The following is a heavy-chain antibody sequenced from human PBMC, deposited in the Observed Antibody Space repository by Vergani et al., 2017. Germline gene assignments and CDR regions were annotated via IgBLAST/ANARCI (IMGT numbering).Heavy chain of an antibody. J-gene: IGHJ6*04. V-gene: IGHV3-73*02. CDR1: GVTFSGDA. CDR2: IREKTYNYET. CDR3: YYVFGAGYESGDV. D-gene: IGHD3-3*01. Sequence: EVHLVESGGGLVQPGGSLTLSSAAFGVTFSGDAMHWVRQTSGKGLEWIGRIREKTYNYETAYAVSVKGRFIISRDDSKKTAYLQMNRLTIEDTAGYYCYYVFGAGYESGDVWGKGATVSVTS.